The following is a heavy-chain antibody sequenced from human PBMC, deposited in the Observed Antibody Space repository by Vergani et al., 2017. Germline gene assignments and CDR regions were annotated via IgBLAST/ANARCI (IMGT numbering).Heavy chain of an antibody. D-gene: IGHD3-9*01. CDR2: IFSSGTT. V-gene: IGHV4-61*10. CDR1: GGSVRTSIGYY. J-gene: IGHJ6*02. Sequence: QVQLQESGPGLVKPSQTLSLSCTVSGGSVRTSIGYYWTWIRQPAGKTLEWIGEIFSSGTTNYNPSFNSRVTMSVDTSKNQFSLKLRSVTAADTAVYFCARVMYRDEASTGYRLEGMDIWGQGTTVTISS. CDR3: ARVMYRDEASTGYRLEGMDI.